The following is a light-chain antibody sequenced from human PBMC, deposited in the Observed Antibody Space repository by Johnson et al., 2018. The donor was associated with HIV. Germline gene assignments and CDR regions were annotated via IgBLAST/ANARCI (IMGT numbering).Light chain of an antibody. J-gene: IGLJ1*01. Sequence: QSVLSQPPSVSAAPGQKVTISCSGSSCDIGNNYVSCHQQFPGTAPKLLIYDNNKRPSGTPDRFSGSKSATSATLGITGLQPGDEADYYCGTWDSSLSAGVFGTGTKVTVL. V-gene: IGLV1-51*01. CDR2: DNN. CDR1: SCDIGNNY. CDR3: GTWDSSLSAGV.